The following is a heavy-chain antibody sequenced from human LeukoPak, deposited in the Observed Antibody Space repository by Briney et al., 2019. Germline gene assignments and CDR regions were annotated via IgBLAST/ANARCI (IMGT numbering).Heavy chain of an antibody. CDR2: ISNNGRNK. CDR1: GFTFSTYA. Sequence: GGSLRLSCAASGFTFSTYAIHWFRQAPGKGLEWVAFISNNGRNKDYADSVKGRFTISRDNSKNTLYLQVNSLRPDDTAVYYCTRDLTGHYSIDYWGQGTLVTVSS. D-gene: IGHD3-22*01. CDR3: TRDLTGHYSIDY. J-gene: IGHJ4*02. V-gene: IGHV3-30*04.